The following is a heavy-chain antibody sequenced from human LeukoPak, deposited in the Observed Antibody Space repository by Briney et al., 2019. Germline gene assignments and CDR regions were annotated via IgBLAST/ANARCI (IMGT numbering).Heavy chain of an antibody. CDR3: ARLQRQLESAPAAWYYYYYMDV. D-gene: IGHD1-1*01. CDR1: GYRFTSYW. Sequence: GESLKISCQGSGYRFTSYWCGWVRQIPGKGREWTGLILLGDSDTRYRPPFRGQFTIPADKSISTAYLQWSSLKASDTAMYYCARLQRQLESAPAAWYYYYYMDVWGKGTTVTVSS. CDR2: ILLGDSDT. V-gene: IGHV5-51*01. J-gene: IGHJ6*03.